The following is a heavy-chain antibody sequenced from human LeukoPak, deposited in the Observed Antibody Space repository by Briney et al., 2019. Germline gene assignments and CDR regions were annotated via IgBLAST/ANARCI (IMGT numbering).Heavy chain of an antibody. Sequence: ASVKVSCKASGYTFTGYYMHWVRQAPGQGLAWMGWINPNSGGTNYAQKFQGRVTMTRDTSISTAYMELSRLRSDDTAVYYCARDRNVAATRNWLDSWGQGSLVTVSS. CDR3: ARDRNVAATRNWLDS. CDR2: INPNSGGT. CDR1: GYTFTGYY. J-gene: IGHJ5*01. V-gene: IGHV1-2*02. D-gene: IGHD2-15*01.